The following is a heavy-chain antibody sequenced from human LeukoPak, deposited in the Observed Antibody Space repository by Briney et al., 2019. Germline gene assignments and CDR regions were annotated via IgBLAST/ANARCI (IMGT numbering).Heavy chain of an antibody. Sequence: EASVKDSFKASGYTFTSYGISWVRQAPGQGLEWMGWISAYNGNTNYAQKLQGRVTMTTDTSTSTAYMELRSLRSDDTAVYYCARESGDYYGSGWGLHYWAQGTLVTVSS. CDR1: GYTFTSYG. D-gene: IGHD3-10*01. J-gene: IGHJ4*02. CDR2: ISAYNGNT. V-gene: IGHV1-18*01. CDR3: ARESGDYYGSGWGLHY.